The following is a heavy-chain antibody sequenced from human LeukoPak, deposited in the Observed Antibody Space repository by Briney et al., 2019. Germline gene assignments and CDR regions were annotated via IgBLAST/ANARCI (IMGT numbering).Heavy chain of an antibody. V-gene: IGHV3-53*01. CDR2: PYSGGST. CDR3: ARGPRRNYGDY. J-gene: IGHJ4*02. Sequence: PGGSLRLSCAASGLSVSSNYMSWVRQAPGKGLEWVSVPYSGGSTYYADSVKGRFTISRDNSKNTLFLQMNSLRAEDTAVYYCARGPRRNYGDYWGQGTLVTVSS. CDR1: GLSVSSNY.